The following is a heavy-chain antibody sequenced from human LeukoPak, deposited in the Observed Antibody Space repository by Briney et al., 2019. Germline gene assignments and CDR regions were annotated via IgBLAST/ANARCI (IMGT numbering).Heavy chain of an antibody. Sequence: GGSLRLSCAASGFTFSSYSMNWVRQAPGKGLEWVSFISSSSYIYYADPLKGRFTISRDNAKNSLYLQMNSLRAEDTAVYYCARARFGELLPSDPDYWGQGTLVTVSS. CDR1: GFTFSSYS. D-gene: IGHD3-10*01. J-gene: IGHJ4*02. CDR2: ISSSSYI. V-gene: IGHV3-21*01. CDR3: ARARFGELLPSDPDY.